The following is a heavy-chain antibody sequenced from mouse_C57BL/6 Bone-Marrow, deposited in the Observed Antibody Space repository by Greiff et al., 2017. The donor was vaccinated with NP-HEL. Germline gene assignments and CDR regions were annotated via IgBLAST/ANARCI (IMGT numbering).Heavy chain of an antibody. CDR3: ARDDGLGYFDV. Sequence: QVQLQQPGAELVMPGASVKLSCKASGYTFTSYWMHWVKQRPGQGLEWIGEIDPSDSYTNYNQKFKGKSTLTVDKSSSTAYMQLSSLTSEDSAVYYCARDDGLGYFDVWGTEPTVTVSS. J-gene: IGHJ1*03. D-gene: IGHD2-3*01. CDR2: IDPSDSYT. V-gene: IGHV1-69*01. CDR1: GYTFTSYW.